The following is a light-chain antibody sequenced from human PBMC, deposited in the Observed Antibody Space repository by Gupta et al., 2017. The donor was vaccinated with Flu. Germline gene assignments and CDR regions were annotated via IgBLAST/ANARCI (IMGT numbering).Light chain of an antibody. CDR2: KAS. V-gene: IGKV1-5*03. Sequence: DIQMTQSPSTLSASVGDRVTITCRASQSISTYLAWYQQKPGKAPNPLIYKASNLQTGVPSRFSGSGSGTEFTLTISSLQPDDFATYYCRQHSNYPLTFGEGTKLEIK. CDR1: QSISTY. J-gene: IGKJ4*01. CDR3: RQHSNYPLT.